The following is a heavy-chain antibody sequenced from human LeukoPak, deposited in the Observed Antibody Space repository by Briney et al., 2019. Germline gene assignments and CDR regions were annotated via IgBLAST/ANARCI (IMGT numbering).Heavy chain of an antibody. CDR2: IGTGGDT. J-gene: IGHJ4*02. Sequence: GGSLRLSCAASGFTFISYDMHWVRQATGGGLEWVSAIGTGGDTYYPDSVKGRFTISRDNSKNTLYLQMNSLRAEDTAVYYCAKDGSSCGWYSVLGTDYFDYWGQGTLVTLSS. CDR1: GFTFISYD. D-gene: IGHD6-19*01. CDR3: AKDGSSCGWYSVLGTDYFDY. V-gene: IGHV3-13*01.